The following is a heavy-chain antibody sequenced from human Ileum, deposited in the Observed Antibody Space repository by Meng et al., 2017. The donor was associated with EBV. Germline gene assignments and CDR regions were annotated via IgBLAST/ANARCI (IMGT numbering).Heavy chain of an antibody. J-gene: IGHJ4*02. CDR1: GLTFSDYY. CDR3: ARDTGGSYWSPFDY. V-gene: IGHV3-11*01. CDR2: ISSSGNTI. Sequence: LGESGGGLVNPGGSLRLSCAASGLTFSDYYMSWIRQAPGKGLEWVAYISSSGNTIYYADSVKGRFTISRDNAKNSLYLQMNSLRAGDTAVYYCARDTGGSYWSPFDYWGQGTLVTVSS. D-gene: IGHD1-26*01.